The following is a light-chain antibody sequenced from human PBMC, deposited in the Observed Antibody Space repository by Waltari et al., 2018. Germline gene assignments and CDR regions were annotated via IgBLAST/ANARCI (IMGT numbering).Light chain of an antibody. V-gene: IGLV1-47*01. CDR3: ASWDDSPSGRWV. J-gene: IGLJ3*02. CDR2: RND. CDR1: YSNVGNNV. Sequence: QSVLTQPPSASGTPGQGVTISCSGTYSNVGNNVVNWYQQLPGTVPKLLIYRNDQRPSGVPDRFSGSKSGTSASLAISGLRSEDEADYCCASWDDSPSGRWVFGGGTKVTVL.